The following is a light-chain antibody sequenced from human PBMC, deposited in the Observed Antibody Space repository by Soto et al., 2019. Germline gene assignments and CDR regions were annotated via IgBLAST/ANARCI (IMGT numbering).Light chain of an antibody. J-gene: IGLJ2*01. CDR2: AVS. Sequence: QSALTQPASVSGSPGQSITISCTGTSSDVGGYNYVSWYQQHPGKAPKVTIYAVSNRPSGVSNRFSGSKSGNTASLTISGLQAEDEADYYCSSYISSTARRMVFGGGTKLTVL. CDR3: SSYISSTARRMV. CDR1: SSDVGGYNY. V-gene: IGLV2-14*01.